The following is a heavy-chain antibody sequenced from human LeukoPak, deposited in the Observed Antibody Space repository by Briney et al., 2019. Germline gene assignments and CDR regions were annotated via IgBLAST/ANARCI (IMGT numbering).Heavy chain of an antibody. CDR2: FSRNGHTT. CDR3: AKARYSGYAFDAFDM. V-gene: IGHV3-23*01. D-gene: IGHD5-12*01. Sequence: GGSLRLSCAASGFTFSNYAMSWVRQAPGKGLEWVSTFSRNGHTTYYADSVKGRFTISRDNSKNTLYLQMNSLRAEDTAVYYCAKARYSGYAFDAFDMWGQGTMVSVSS. J-gene: IGHJ3*02. CDR1: GFTFSNYA.